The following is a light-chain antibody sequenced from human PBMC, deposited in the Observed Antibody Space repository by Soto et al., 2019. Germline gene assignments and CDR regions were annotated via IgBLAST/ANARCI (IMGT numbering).Light chain of an antibody. V-gene: IGLV2-23*01. CDR1: SSDVGNYNL. CDR3: CSYARSNSWV. J-gene: IGLJ3*02. Sequence: QSALTQPASVSGSPGQSITISCTGASSDVGNYNLVSWYQQRPGKAPKLMIYEGSNRPSGVSNRFSGSKSGNTASLTISGLQAEDEADYYCCSYARSNSWVFGGGTKLTVL. CDR2: EGS.